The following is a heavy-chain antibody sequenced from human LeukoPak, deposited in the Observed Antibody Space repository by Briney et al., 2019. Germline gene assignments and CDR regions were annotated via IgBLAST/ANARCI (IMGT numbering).Heavy chain of an antibody. CDR1: GGSISGDS. CDR3: AXXXGXIPTXLNWFDP. CDR2: IYASGNT. J-gene: IGHJ5*02. D-gene: IGHD2-2*02. V-gene: IGHV4-4*07. Sequence: SETLSLTCIVSGGSISGDSWSWIRQPAGKALEWIGRIYASGNTNYNPSLQSRVTMSVDTSKSQFSLKLNSVTAADTAVYYCAXXXGXIPTXLNWFDPWGQGTLVTVSS.